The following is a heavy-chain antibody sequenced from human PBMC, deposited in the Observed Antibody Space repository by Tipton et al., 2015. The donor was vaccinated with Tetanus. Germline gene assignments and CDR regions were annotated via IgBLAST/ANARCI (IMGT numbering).Heavy chain of an antibody. CDR1: GFTFSVYW. D-gene: IGHD3-16*01. V-gene: IGHV3-74*01. J-gene: IGHJ6*02. CDR2: IDGDGSGG. CDR3: AREGICDSGGLGMDV. Sequence: SLRLSCAASGFTFSVYWMHWVRKAPGKGLMYVSRIDGDGSGGTYADSVKGRFTISRDNAKNTVYLQMNSLSAGDTAVYFCAREGICDSGGLGMDVCARGSTASVSS.